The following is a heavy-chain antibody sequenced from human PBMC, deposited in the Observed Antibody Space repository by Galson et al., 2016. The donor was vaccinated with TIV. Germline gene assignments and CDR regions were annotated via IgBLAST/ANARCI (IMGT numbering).Heavy chain of an antibody. D-gene: IGHD3-9*01. CDR3: ARDSDLLTGHSSFDC. CDR2: INPKDGDT. Sequence: SVKVSCKASGYSFSDYHIHWVRQAPGQGLQWMGWINPKDGDTYYAQDFQGRVTMTRDTSLTTAYLEMSRLRSDDTALYYCARDSDLLTGHSSFDCWGQGTVVTFSA. V-gene: IGHV1-2*02. CDR1: GYSFSDYH. J-gene: IGHJ4*02.